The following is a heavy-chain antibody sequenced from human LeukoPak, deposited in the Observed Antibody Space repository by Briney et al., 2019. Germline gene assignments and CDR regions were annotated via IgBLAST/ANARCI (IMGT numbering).Heavy chain of an antibody. CDR3: ARVPGYYDSGGYDY. CDR1: GGSISNYY. CDR2: VYSSGST. V-gene: IGHV4-39*01. J-gene: IGHJ4*02. Sequence: PSETLSLTCSVSGGSISNYYWGWIRQPPGEGLEWVGTVYSSGSTYYSPSLKSRVTISVDTSKTQFSLKLNSVTAADTAVYYCARVPGYYDSGGYDYWGQGTLVSVSS. D-gene: IGHD3-22*01.